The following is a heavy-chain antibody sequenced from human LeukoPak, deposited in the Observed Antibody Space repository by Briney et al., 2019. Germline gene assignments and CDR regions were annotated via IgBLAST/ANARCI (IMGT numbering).Heavy chain of an antibody. CDR1: GFTFSSYA. J-gene: IGHJ5*02. CDR3: AKDRGDYDYVWGTTNWFDP. D-gene: IGHD3-16*01. CDR2: ISGSGGST. V-gene: IGHV3-23*01. Sequence: PGGSLRLSCAASGFTFSSYAMSWVRQAPGKGLEWVSAISGSGGSTYYADSVKGRFTISRANSKNTLYLQMNSLRAEDTAVYYCAKDRGDYDYVWGTTNWFDPWGQGTLVTVSS.